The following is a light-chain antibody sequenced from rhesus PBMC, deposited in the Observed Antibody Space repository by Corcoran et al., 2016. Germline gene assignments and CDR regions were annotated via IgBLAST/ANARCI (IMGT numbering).Light chain of an antibody. CDR2: KAS. Sequence: DIQMTQSPSSLSASMGDRVTITCRASENVNNYLNWYQQKPGKAPKVLIYKASTLQSGVPSRFSGSGSGSVYTFTISSVQPEDVAVYYCQNGYRSPVTFGPGTRLDVK. V-gene: IGKV1-74*01. CDR3: QNGYRSPVT. CDR1: ENVNNY. J-gene: IGKJ3*01.